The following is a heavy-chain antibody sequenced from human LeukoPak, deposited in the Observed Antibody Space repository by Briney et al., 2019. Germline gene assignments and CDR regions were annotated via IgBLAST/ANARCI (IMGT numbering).Heavy chain of an antibody. CDR3: GRDQRQQLFLGWLDP. J-gene: IGHJ5*02. D-gene: IGHD6-13*01. CDR2: INPNGGGT. V-gene: IGHV1-2*02. CDR1: GYTFIGFY. Sequence: ASVTVSCKTSGYTFIGFYIHWVRQAHGQGIEWMGWINPNGGGTHYAQKFLSRVTMICDTSFNKAFMELSSLPSDDNAVYYCGRDQRQQLFLGWLDPWGQGSLVTVSS.